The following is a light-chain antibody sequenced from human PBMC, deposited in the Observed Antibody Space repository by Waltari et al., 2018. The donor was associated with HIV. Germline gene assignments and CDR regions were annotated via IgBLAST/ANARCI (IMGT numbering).Light chain of an antibody. CDR2: DAS. Sequence: DIQMTQSPSSLSASVGDRVTITCQASQDISNYLNWYQQKSGKAPKLLIYDASNLQTGVPSRFSGRRSGTVFTFTISSLQPEDIATYYCQHYDNLPPWTFGQGTK. V-gene: IGKV1-33*01. CDR1: QDISNY. CDR3: QHYDNLPPWT. J-gene: IGKJ1*01.